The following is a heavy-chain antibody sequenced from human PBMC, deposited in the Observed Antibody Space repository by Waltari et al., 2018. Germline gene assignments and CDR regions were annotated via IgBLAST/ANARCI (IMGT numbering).Heavy chain of an antibody. D-gene: IGHD3-22*01. V-gene: IGHV3-9*01. CDR2: ISWNSYSI. Sequence: EVQLVESGGGLVQPGRSLRLSCASSGFPFDVYAMHWVRLAPGTGLEWVSGISWNSYSIGYGDSVKGRFTISRDNAKNSLYLQMNSLRAEDTALYYCAKGRYFYDSSGQASSFDYWGQGTLVTVSS. CDR3: AKGRYFYDSSGQASSFDY. J-gene: IGHJ4*02. CDR1: GFPFDVYA.